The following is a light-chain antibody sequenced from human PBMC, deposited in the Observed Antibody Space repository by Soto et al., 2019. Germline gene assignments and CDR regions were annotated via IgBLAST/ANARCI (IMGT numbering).Light chain of an antibody. Sequence: DILMTQSPSSVSASVGDRVTITCRASQTIGTWLAWYQQKPGEAPNLLMYAASSLQSGFPSRFSGSGSGTDFTLTISSLQPEYFATYYCQQDNSFPLTFGGGTKVEIK. V-gene: IGKV1-12*01. J-gene: IGKJ4*01. CDR2: AAS. CDR1: QTIGTW. CDR3: QQDNSFPLT.